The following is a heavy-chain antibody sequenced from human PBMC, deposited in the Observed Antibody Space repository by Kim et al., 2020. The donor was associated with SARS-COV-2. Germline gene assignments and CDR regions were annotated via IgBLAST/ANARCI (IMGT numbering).Heavy chain of an antibody. D-gene: IGHD3-22*01. CDR1: GYSFTSYW. V-gene: IGHV5-51*01. Sequence: GESLKISCKGSGYSFTSYWIGWVRQMPGKGLEWMGIIYPGDSDTRYSPSFQGQVTISADKSISTAYLQWSGLKASDTAMYYCARRTYYYDNSDYCDAGSYWYFDLWGRGTLVTVSS. CDR3: ARRTYYYDNSDYCDAGSYWYFDL. CDR2: IYPGDSDT. J-gene: IGHJ2*01.